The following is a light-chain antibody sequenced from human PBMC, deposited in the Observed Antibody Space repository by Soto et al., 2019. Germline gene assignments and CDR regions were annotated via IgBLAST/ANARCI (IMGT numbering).Light chain of an antibody. CDR1: QGISSW. V-gene: IGKV1-12*01. CDR3: EQDNCLPYT. J-gene: IGKJ2*01. Sequence: DIQMTPPPSSVSASVGDRVTITCRASQGISSWLAWFQQKPGKAPKLLIYAASRLQSGVPPRVSGSGFETDITLTMSSLQPDDFETDDCEQDNCLPYTFGQGTKLEIK. CDR2: AAS.